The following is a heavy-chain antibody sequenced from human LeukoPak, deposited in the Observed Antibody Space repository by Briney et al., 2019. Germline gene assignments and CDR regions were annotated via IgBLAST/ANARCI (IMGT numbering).Heavy chain of an antibody. J-gene: IGHJ4*02. V-gene: IGHV4-39*01. D-gene: IGHD5-18*01. CDR3: ARQVPLAYSFGYIPGFDF. CDR1: GDSISSGSYY. Sequence: SETLSLTCTVSGDSISSGSYYWGWIRQPPGRGLEWIGTFYYSGSTYYSPSLKSRVTISVDTSKNQFSLKLSSVTAADTAVYYCARQVPLAYSFGYIPGFDFWGQGTLVTVSS. CDR2: FYYSGST.